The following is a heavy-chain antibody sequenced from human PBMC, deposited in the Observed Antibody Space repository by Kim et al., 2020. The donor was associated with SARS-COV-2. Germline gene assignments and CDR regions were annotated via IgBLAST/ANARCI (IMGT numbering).Heavy chain of an antibody. CDR3: AVSSSGWYGLYYYAMDV. CDR2: IYYSGST. CDR1: GGSISSSTYY. D-gene: IGHD6-19*01. J-gene: IGHJ6*02. V-gene: IGHV4-39*01. Sequence: SGTLSLTCTVSGGSISSSTYYWGWIRQPPGKGLEWIGSIYYSGSTYYNPSLKSRVTISVDTSKNQFSLKLSSVTAADTAVYYCAVSSSGWYGLYYYAMDVWGQGTTVTVSS.